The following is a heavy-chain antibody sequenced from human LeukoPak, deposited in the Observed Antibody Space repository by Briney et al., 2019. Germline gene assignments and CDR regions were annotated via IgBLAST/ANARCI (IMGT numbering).Heavy chain of an antibody. V-gene: IGHV4-39*07. J-gene: IGHJ5*02. D-gene: IGHD3-22*01. Sequence: SETLSLTCTVSGGSISSRSYYWGWIRQPPGKGLEWIGSIYYSGSTYYNPSLKSRVTISVDTSKNQFSLKLSSVTAADTAVYYCARDGGHYDSGLGFDPWGQGTLVTVSS. CDR2: IYYSGST. CDR1: GGSISSRSYY. CDR3: ARDGGHYDSGLGFDP.